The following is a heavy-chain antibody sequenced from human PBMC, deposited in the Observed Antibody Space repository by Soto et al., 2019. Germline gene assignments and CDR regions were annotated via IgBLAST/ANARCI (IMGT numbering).Heavy chain of an antibody. J-gene: IGHJ4*02. CDR3: AHRRSYCSGGSCSSGFDY. D-gene: IGHD2-15*01. V-gene: IGHV2-5*02. CDR1: GFSLSTSGVG. Sequence: QITLKESGPTLVKPTQTLTLTCTFSGFSLSTSGVGVGWIRQPPGKALEWLALIYWVDDKRYSPSLKSRLTITKDTTKYQVVLTIPNMDPVDTAPYYCAHRRSYCSGGSCSSGFDYWGQGTLVTVSS. CDR2: IYWVDDK.